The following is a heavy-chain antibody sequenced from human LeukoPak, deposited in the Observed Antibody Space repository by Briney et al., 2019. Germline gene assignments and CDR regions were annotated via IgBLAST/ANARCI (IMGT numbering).Heavy chain of an antibody. D-gene: IGHD6-13*01. J-gene: IGHJ6*04. Sequence: GGSLRLSCAASGFSFSTSWMHWVRQAPGKGLEWVSGISWNSGSIGYADSVKGRFTISRDNAKNSLYLQMNSLRAEDTALYYCAKEKYSSSWCLDVWGKGTTVTISS. CDR3: AKEKYSSSWCLDV. CDR2: ISWNSGSI. V-gene: IGHV3-9*01. CDR1: GFSFSTSW.